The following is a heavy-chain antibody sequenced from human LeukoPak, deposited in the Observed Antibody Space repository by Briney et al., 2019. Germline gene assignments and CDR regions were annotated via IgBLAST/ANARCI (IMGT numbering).Heavy chain of an antibody. CDR3: AKKGSSSGYYFDY. D-gene: IGHD6-13*01. Sequence: GGSLRLSCAASGFTFSSYAMSWVRQAPGKGLEWVSAISGSGGSTYYADSVKGRLTISRDNSKNTLYLQMNSLRAEDTAVYYCAKKGSSSGYYFDYWGQGTLVTVSS. CDR2: ISGSGGST. CDR1: GFTFSSYA. J-gene: IGHJ4*02. V-gene: IGHV3-23*01.